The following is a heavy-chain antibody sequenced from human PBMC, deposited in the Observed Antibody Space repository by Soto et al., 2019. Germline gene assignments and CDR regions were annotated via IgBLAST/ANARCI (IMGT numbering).Heavy chain of an antibody. V-gene: IGHV3-48*04. CDR3: ARDPYGSGSSPGY. D-gene: IGHD3-10*01. CDR1: GFTFSSYS. Sequence: EVQLLESGGALVEPGGSLRLSCAASGFTFSSYSMNWVRQAPGKGLEWVSYISSSSGDIAYADSVKGRFTISRDNAKNSLYLQMNSLRAEDTAVYYCARDPYGSGSSPGYWGQGTLVTVSS. CDR2: ISSSSGDI. J-gene: IGHJ4*02.